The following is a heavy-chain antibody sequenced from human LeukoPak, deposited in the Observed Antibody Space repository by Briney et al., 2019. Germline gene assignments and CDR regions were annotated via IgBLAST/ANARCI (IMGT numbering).Heavy chain of an antibody. Sequence: SVKVSCKASGGTFTSYAISWVRQAPGRGLEWMGGIIPIFGTANYAQKFQGRVTITADESTSTAYMELSSLRSEDTAVYYCARALDYYGSGSYILPGYYMDVWGKGTTVTISS. CDR1: GGTFTSYA. CDR2: IIPIFGTA. J-gene: IGHJ6*03. D-gene: IGHD3-10*01. CDR3: ARALDYYGSGSYILPGYYMDV. V-gene: IGHV1-69*13.